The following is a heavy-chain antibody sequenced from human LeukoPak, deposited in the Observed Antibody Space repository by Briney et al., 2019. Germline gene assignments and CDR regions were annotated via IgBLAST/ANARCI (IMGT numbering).Heavy chain of an antibody. CDR2: IKQDGGEK. V-gene: IGHV3-7*01. CDR3: ARDRGFGQADV. CDR1: GFTFSGYW. J-gene: IGHJ6*04. D-gene: IGHD3-10*01. Sequence: GSLRLSRAASGFTFSGYWMSWLRQAPGKGLEWVANIKQDGGEKYYVDSVKGRFTISRDNAKNSLYLQMNSLRAEDTAVYYCARDRGFGQADVWGKGTTVTVSS.